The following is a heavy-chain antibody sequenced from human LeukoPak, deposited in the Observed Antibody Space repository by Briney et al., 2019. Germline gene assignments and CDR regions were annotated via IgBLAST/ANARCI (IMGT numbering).Heavy chain of an antibody. D-gene: IGHD3-22*01. CDR2: ISSSGSTI. J-gene: IGHJ5*02. Sequence: PGGSLRLSCAASGFTFSDYYMSWIRQAPGKWLEWVSYISSSGSTIYYADSVKGRFTISRDNAKNSLYLQMNSLRAEDTAVYYCARGSGYYDSSGYYYEWFDPWGQGTLVTVSS. V-gene: IGHV3-11*04. CDR1: GFTFSDYY. CDR3: ARGSGYYDSSGYYYEWFDP.